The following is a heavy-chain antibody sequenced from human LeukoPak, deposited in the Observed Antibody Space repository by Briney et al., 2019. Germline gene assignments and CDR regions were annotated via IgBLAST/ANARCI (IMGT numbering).Heavy chain of an antibody. CDR1: GFTFSSYS. J-gene: IGHJ4*02. V-gene: IGHV3-21*01. D-gene: IGHD2-15*01. Sequence: GGSLTLSCAASGFTFSSYSMNWVRQAPAKGLEWVSSISSSNSYIYYADPVKSRLTIIRDNEKNSKYLPMSSLRAEDTAVCYCARDWYCSGGRCYSFDCWSEGSLVT. CDR2: ISSSNSYI. CDR3: ARDWYCSGGRCYSFDC.